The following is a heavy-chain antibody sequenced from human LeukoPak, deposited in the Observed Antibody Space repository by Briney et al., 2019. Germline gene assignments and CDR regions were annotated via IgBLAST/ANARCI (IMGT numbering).Heavy chain of an antibody. CDR2: IYTSGST. Sequence: SETLSLTCTVSGGSISSYYWSWIRQPAGKGLEWIGRIYTSGSTNYNPSLKSRVTMSVDTSKNQFSLKLSSVTAADTAVYYCARDEPWTYYYDSSGYPWYFDLWGRGTLVTVSS. CDR1: GGSISSYY. CDR3: ARDEPWTYYYDSSGYPWYFDL. D-gene: IGHD3-22*01. J-gene: IGHJ2*01. V-gene: IGHV4-4*07.